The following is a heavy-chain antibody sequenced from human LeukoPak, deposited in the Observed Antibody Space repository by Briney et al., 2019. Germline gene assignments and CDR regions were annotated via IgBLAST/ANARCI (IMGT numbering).Heavy chain of an antibody. CDR1: GYTFTSYY. CDR3: ARIRDGYNDAYDI. Sequence: ASVKVSCKASGYTFTSYYMHWVRQAPGQGLEWMGIINPSGVSTSYAQKFQGRVTMTRDMSTSTVYMELSSLRSEDTAIYYCARIRDGYNDAYDIWGQGTVVTVPS. D-gene: IGHD5-24*01. CDR2: INPSGVST. V-gene: IGHV1-46*01. J-gene: IGHJ3*02.